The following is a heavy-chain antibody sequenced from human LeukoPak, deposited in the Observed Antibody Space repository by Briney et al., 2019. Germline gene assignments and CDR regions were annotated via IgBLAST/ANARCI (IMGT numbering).Heavy chain of an antibody. CDR1: GGSISSSSYY. Sequence: SETLSLTCTVSGGSISSSSYYWGWIRQPPGKGLEWIGCIYYSGSTYYNPSLKSRVTISVDTSKNQFSLKLSSVTAADTAVYYCARHSSGWYDYWGQGTLVTVSS. CDR2: IYYSGST. CDR3: ARHSSGWYDY. D-gene: IGHD6-19*01. J-gene: IGHJ4*02. V-gene: IGHV4-39*01.